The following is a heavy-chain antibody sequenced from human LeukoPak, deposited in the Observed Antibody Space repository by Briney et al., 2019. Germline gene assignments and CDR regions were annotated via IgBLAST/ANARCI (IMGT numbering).Heavy chain of an antibody. CDR1: GFTFSSYW. CDR2: ISSSSSYI. V-gene: IGHV3-21*04. Sequence: GGSLRLSCAASGFTFSSYWMSWVRQAPGKGLEWVSSISSSSSYIYYADSVKGRFTISRDNAKNSLYLQMNSLRAEDTAIYYCVRDRGTYRPIDYWGQGTLVTVSS. D-gene: IGHD1-26*01. CDR3: VRDRGTYRPIDY. J-gene: IGHJ4*02.